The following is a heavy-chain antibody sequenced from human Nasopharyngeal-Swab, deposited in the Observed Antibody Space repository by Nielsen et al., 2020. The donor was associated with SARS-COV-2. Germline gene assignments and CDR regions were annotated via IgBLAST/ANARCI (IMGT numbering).Heavy chain of an antibody. D-gene: IGHD3-3*01. V-gene: IGHV4-39*01. CDR1: GGSISSSSYY. J-gene: IGHJ4*02. CDR2: IYYSGST. Sequence: GSLRLSCTVSGGSISSSSYYWGWIRQPPGKGLEWIGSIYYSGSTYYNPSLKSRVTISVDTSKNQFSLKLSSVTAADTAVYYCARQDFWSGYCAFDYWGQGTLVTVSS. CDR3: ARQDFWSGYCAFDY.